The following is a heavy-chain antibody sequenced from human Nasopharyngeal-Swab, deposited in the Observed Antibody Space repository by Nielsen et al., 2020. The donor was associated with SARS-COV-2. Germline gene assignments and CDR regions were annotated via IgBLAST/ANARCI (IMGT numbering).Heavy chain of an antibody. CDR3: ARARRAYGDYYYYYYTDV. D-gene: IGHD4-17*01. J-gene: IGHJ6*03. CDR2: TYYRSKWYN. V-gene: IGHV6-1*01. Sequence: SETLSLTCAISGDSVSSSSAAWNWIRQSPSRGLEWLGRTYYRSKWYNDYAVSVKSRITINPDTSKNQFSLHLNSVTPEDTAMYYCARARRAYGDYYYYYYTDVWGKGTTVTVSS. CDR1: GDSVSSSSAA.